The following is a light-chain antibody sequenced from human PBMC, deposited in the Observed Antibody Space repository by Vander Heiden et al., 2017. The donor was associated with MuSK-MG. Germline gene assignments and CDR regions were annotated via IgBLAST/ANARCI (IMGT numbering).Light chain of an antibody. CDR3: QAWDSGSAC. V-gene: IGLV3-1*01. CDR1: KLGQKY. Sequence: SFELTQPPSVSVSPGQTASVTCSGDKLGQKYASWYQQRPGQSPVMVIFEDSKRPSGIPERFSGSNSGNTATLTIRGTQFMDEADYFCQAWDSGSACFGGGTKLTVL. CDR2: EDS. J-gene: IGLJ2*01.